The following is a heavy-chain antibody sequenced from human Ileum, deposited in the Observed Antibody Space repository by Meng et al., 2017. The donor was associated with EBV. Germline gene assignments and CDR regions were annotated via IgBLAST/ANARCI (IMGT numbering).Heavy chain of an antibody. D-gene: IGHD5-24*01. CDR3: ATVRDGYPRLFDY. J-gene: IGHJ4*02. CDR1: GFTYNNYW. CDR2: INSDGSST. Sequence: EQSLGLGGGSVQPWGSLRISCAACGFTYNNYWMHWVRQVPGKGLVWVSRINSDGSSTNYADSVKGRFIISRDNAKHTLYLQMNSLRAEDAAVYYCATVRDGYPRLFDYWGQGTLVTVSS. V-gene: IGHV3-74*01.